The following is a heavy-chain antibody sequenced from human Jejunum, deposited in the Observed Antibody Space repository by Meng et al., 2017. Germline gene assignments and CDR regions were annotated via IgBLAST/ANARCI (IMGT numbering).Heavy chain of an antibody. CDR1: GYTFTGYY. CDR2: INPSSGT. Sequence: QGQLVQSGAEVKRPGASVKVSCKASGYTFTGYYMHWVRQAPGQGLEWMGWINPSSGTNYAQKFQGRVTMTRDTSISTAYMELSSLTSDDTAVYYCARDGAVAGTTNSFDPWGQGTLVTVSS. J-gene: IGHJ5*02. CDR3: ARDGAVAGTTNSFDP. D-gene: IGHD6-19*01. V-gene: IGHV1-2*02.